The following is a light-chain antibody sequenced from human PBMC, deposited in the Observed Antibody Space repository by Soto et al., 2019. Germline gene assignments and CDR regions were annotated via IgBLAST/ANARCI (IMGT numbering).Light chain of an antibody. CDR1: QSLVHSDGNTY. J-gene: IGKJ2*01. CDR2: KVS. V-gene: IGKV2-24*01. Sequence: DIVLTQTPISSPVTLGQPASISCTSSQSLVHSDGNTYLSWLQQRPVQPPRLLIYKVSNRFSGVPDRFSGIGAGTYFTLKISRVEAEDVGIYYCMQATHFRPYTFGPGTTLEIK. CDR3: MQATHFRPYT.